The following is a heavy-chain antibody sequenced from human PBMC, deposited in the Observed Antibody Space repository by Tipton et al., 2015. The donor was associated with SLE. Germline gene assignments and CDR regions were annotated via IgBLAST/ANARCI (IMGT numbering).Heavy chain of an antibody. V-gene: IGHV4-61*01. Sequence: TLSLTCTVSGGSVSSGSYYWSWIRQPPGKGLEWIGYIYYDGTANHNPSLQSRVTLSVDTSKNQFSLILRSVTAADTARYFCARAQPYTGTPVSNYFDFWGQGALVNVSS. J-gene: IGHJ4*02. CDR2: IYYDGTA. CDR3: ARAQPYTGTPVSNYFDF. CDR1: GGSVSSGSYY. D-gene: IGHD1-26*01.